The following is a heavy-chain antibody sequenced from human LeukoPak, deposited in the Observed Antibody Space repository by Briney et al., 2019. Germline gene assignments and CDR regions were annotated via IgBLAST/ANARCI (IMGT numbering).Heavy chain of an antibody. CDR3: ARDLSTGTAMVEDQFDY. Sequence: SQTLSLTCAISGDSVSSNSAARIWVRQSPSRGLEWLGRTYYRSTKWYNDYAISVKSRITISPDTSKNQFSLQLNSVTPEDTAVYYCARDLSTGTAMVEDQFDYWGQGTLVTVSS. CDR1: GDSVSSNSAA. D-gene: IGHD5-18*01. V-gene: IGHV6-1*01. J-gene: IGHJ4*02. CDR2: TYYRSTKWYN.